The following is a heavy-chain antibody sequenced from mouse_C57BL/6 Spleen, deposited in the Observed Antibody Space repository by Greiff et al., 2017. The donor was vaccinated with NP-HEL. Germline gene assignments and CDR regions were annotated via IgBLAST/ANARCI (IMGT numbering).Heavy chain of an antibody. Sequence: EVQVVESGEGLVKPGGSLKLSCAASGFTFSSYAMSWVRQTPEKRLEWVAYISSGGDYIYYADTVKGRFTISRDNARNTLYLQMSSLKSEDTAMYYCTRITTVGADAMDYWGQGTSVTVSS. J-gene: IGHJ4*01. D-gene: IGHD1-1*01. CDR3: TRITTVGADAMDY. CDR1: GFTFSSYA. CDR2: ISSGGDYI. V-gene: IGHV5-9-1*02.